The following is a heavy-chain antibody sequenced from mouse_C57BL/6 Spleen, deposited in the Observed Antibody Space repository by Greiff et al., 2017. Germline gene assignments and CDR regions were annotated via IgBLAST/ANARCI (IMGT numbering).Heavy chain of an antibody. V-gene: IGHV5-17*01. CDR3: ARGRRDFDY. CDR2: ISSGSRTI. CDR1: GFTFSDYG. J-gene: IGHJ2*01. Sequence: EVKLMESGGGLVKPGGSLKLSCAASGFTFSDYGMHWVRQAPEKGLEWVAYISSGSRTIYYADTVKGRFTISRDNAKNTLFLQMTSLRSEDTAMYYCARGRRDFDYWGQGTTLTVSS.